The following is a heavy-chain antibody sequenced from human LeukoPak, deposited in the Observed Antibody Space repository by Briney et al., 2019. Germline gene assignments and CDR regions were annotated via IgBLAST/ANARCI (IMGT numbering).Heavy chain of an antibody. J-gene: IGHJ4*02. CDR1: GGSFSGYY. CDR2: INHSGST. Sequence: SSETLSLTCAVYGGSFSGYYWSWIRQPPGKGLEWIGEINHSGSTNYNPSLKSRVTISVDTSKNQFSLKLSSVTAADTAVYYCARGYGDYDDYWGQGTLVTVSS. V-gene: IGHV4-34*01. CDR3: ARGYGDYDDY. D-gene: IGHD4-17*01.